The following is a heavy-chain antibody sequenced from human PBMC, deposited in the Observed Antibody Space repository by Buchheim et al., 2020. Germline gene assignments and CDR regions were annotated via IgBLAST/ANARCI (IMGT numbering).Heavy chain of an antibody. CDR2: ISGGGDNT. D-gene: IGHD6-6*01. V-gene: IGHV3-23*01. CDR3: AKTGGSSWANDY. CDR1: GFAFSNYA. Sequence: EVQVLESGGGLVQPGGSLRLSCAVSGFAFSNYAMTWVRQAPGKGLEWVSVISGGGDNTYFADSVWGRFTVSRDNSKNTLYLQMNSLRAEDTAIYYCAKTGGSSWANDYWGQGTL. J-gene: IGHJ4*02.